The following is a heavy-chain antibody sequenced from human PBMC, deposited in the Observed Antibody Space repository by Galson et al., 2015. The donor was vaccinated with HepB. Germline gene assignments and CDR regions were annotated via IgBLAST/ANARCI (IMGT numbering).Heavy chain of an antibody. CDR3: ATDEYSSSPWLVDAFDI. D-gene: IGHD6-6*01. J-gene: IGHJ3*02. CDR2: FDPEDGET. Sequence: SVKVSCKVSGYTLTELSMHWVRQAPGKGLEWMGGFDPEDGETIYAQKFQGRVTMTEDTSTDTAYMELSSLRSEDTAVYYCATDEYSSSPWLVDAFDIWGQGTMVTVSS. V-gene: IGHV1-24*01. CDR1: GYTLTELS.